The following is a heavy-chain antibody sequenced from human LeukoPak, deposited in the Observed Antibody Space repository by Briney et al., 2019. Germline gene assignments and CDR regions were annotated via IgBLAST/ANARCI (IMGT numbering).Heavy chain of an antibody. CDR2: IRSKAYTYAT. V-gene: IGHV3-73*01. Sequence: GGSLRLSCVASGFTFSGSAMHWVRQASGKGLEWVGRIRSKAYTYATAYPASVKGRFTISRDDSKNTVYLQMNSLRAEDTAVYYCAKGPILQFTEYFQHWGQGTLVTVSS. CDR3: AKGPILQFTEYFQH. D-gene: IGHD4-11*01. CDR1: GFTFSGSA. J-gene: IGHJ1*01.